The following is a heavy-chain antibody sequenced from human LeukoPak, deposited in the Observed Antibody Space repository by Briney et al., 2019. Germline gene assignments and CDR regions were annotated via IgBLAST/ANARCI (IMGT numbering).Heavy chain of an antibody. Sequence: GASVKVSCKASGGTFSSYAISWVRQAPGQGLEWMGGIIPIFGTANYAQKFQGRVTITTDESTSTAYMELSSLRSEDTAVYYCARCSSTSCYPNYYYYYMDVWGKGPRSPSP. CDR1: GGTFSSYA. D-gene: IGHD2-2*01. CDR3: ARCSSTSCYPNYYYYYMDV. CDR2: IIPIFGTA. V-gene: IGHV1-69*05. J-gene: IGHJ6*03.